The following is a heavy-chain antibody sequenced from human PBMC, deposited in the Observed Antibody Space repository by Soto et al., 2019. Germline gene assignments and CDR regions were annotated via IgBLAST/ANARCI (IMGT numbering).Heavy chain of an antibody. CDR1: GFTFSSYW. CDR2: INSDGSNT. CDR3: ASARLLDQDPDY. Sequence: EVQLVESGGDLVQPGGSLRLSCAASGFTFSSYWMHWVRQAPGKGLVWVSGINSDGSNTRYADSVKGRFTISRDNAKNTLYLRMDSLRAEDTAVYYCASARLLDQDPDYWGPGTLVTVSS. J-gene: IGHJ4*02. V-gene: IGHV3-74*01.